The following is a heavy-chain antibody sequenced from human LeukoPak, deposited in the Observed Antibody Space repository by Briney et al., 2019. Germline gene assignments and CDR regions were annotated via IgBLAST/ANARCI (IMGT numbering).Heavy chain of an antibody. J-gene: IGHJ4*02. D-gene: IGHD3-3*01. V-gene: IGHV1-24*01. CDR1: GYIFTNHW. CDR3: SSSGVEEWQGLHF. CDR2: FDVAETDT. Sequence: GASVKVSCKASGYIFTNHWMHWVRQAPGQGLEWMGGFDVAETDTIYAQKFQGRVTMTEDTSTDTAYMELNSLSSEDTAVYYCSSSGVEEWQGLHFWGQGTLVTVSS.